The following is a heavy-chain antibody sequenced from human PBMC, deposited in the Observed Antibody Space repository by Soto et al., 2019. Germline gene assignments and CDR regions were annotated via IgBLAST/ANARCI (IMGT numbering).Heavy chain of an antibody. CDR2: ISGSGGST. J-gene: IGHJ6*02. CDR3: AKDPRPGRIAARPAYYGMDV. Sequence: HPGGSLRLSCAASGFTFSSYSMNWVRQAPGKGLEWVSAISGSGGSTYYADSVKGRFTISRDNSKNTLYLQMKSLRAEDTAVYYCAKDPRPGRIAARPAYYGMDVWGQGTTVIVSS. V-gene: IGHV3-23*01. CDR1: GFTFSSYS. D-gene: IGHD6-6*01.